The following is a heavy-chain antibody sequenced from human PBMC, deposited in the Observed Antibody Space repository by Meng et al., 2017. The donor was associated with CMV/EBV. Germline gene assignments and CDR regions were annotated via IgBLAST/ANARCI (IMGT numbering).Heavy chain of an antibody. J-gene: IGHJ6*02. CDR2: IWYDGSNK. CDR3: ARDLFGVVSTHTYYYYGMDV. CDR1: GFTFSSYG. Sequence: GGSLRLSCAASGFTFSSYGMHWVRQAPGKGLEWVAVIWYDGSNKYYADSVKGRFTISRDNSKNTLYLQMNSLRAEDTAVYYCARDLFGVVSTHTYYYYGMDVWGQGTTVTVSS. D-gene: IGHD3-3*01. V-gene: IGHV3-33*01.